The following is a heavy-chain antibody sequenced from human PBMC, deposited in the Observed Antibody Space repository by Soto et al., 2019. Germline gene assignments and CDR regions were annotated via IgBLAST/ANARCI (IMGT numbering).Heavy chain of an antibody. Sequence: QVQLQQSGAGLLKPSETLSLTCAVYGESFSGYIWTWIRQPPGKGLQWIGQINHGGSASYNPSFKSRVTISVHTSNSQFSLELSSVTAADTAVYYCARGLITGSHYSGGWYYFDSWGQGTQVTVSS. V-gene: IGHV4-34*01. CDR3: ARGLITGSHYSGGWYYFDS. CDR2: INHGGSA. D-gene: IGHD6-19*01. J-gene: IGHJ4*02. CDR1: GESFSGYI.